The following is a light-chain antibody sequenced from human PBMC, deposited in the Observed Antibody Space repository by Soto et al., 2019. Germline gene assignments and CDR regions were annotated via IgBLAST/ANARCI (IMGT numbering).Light chain of an antibody. CDR3: CSYAGTDYV. V-gene: IGLV2-11*01. CDR2: DVS. J-gene: IGLJ1*01. CDR1: SSDVGGYNY. Sequence: QSALTQPRSVSGSPGQSVTISCTGTSSDVGGYNYVSWYQQHPGKAPKLMIYDVSKRPSGVPDCFSGSKSGNTASLTISGLQAEDEADYYCCSYAGTDYVFGTGTKLTVL.